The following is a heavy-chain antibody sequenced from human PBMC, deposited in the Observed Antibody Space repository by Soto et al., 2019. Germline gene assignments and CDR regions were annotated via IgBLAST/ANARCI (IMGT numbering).Heavy chain of an antibody. D-gene: IGHD1-26*01. CDR1: GDTFSSYA. J-gene: IGHJ4*02. CDR2: IIPFFNTP. V-gene: IGHV1-69*01. Sequence: QEQLVQSGAEVKKPGSSVKVSCKASGDTFSSYAISWVRQAPGQGLDWMGGIIPFFNTPNYAQKFQGRVTINADESTSTAYMELSSLRSEDTATYYCARESAYGGNPLAFDYWGQGTLVTVSS. CDR3: ARESAYGGNPLAFDY.